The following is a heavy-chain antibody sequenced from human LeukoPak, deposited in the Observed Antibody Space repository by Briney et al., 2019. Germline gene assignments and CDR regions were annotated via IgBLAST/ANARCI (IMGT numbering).Heavy chain of an antibody. V-gene: IGHV3-30*18. D-gene: IGHD2-15*01. CDR2: ISYDGSNK. CDR3: AKGSCSGGSCHYNWFDP. CDR1: GFTFSSYG. J-gene: IGHJ5*02. Sequence: PGGSLRLSCAASGFTFSSYGMHWVRQAPGKGLEWVAVISYDGSNKYYADSVKGRFTISRDNSKNTLYLQMNSLRAEDTAVYYCAKGSCSGGSCHYNWFDPWGQGTLVTVSS.